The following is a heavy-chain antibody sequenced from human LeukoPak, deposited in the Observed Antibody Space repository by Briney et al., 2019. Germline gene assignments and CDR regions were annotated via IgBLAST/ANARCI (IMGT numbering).Heavy chain of an antibody. CDR3: ARESVTTSYYYGMDV. D-gene: IGHD4-11*01. CDR2: ISAYNGNT. Sequence: AASVKVSCKASGYTFTSYGISWVRQAPGQGLEWMGWISAYNGNTNYAQKLQGRVTMTTDTSTSTAYMELRSLRSDDAAVYYCARESVTTSYYYGMDVWGQGTTVTVSS. J-gene: IGHJ6*02. V-gene: IGHV1-18*01. CDR1: GYTFTSYG.